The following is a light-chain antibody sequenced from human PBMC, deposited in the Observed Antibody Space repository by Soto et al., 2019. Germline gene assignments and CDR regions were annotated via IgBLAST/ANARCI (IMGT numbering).Light chain of an antibody. CDR3: CSYAGSYTLV. J-gene: IGLJ2*01. CDR2: DVS. V-gene: IGLV2-11*01. Sequence: QSALTQPHSVSGSPGQSVTISCTGTSSNVGGYNYVSWYQQYPGKAPKIIIYDVSQRPSGVPDRFSGSKSGNTASLTISGLQSNDEADYYCCSYAGSYTLVFGGGTKLTVL. CDR1: SSNVGGYNY.